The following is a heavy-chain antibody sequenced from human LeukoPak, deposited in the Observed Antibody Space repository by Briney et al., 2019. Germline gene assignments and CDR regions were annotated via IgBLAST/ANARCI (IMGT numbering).Heavy chain of an antibody. CDR2: INHSGST. CDR1: GGSFSGYY. J-gene: IGHJ4*02. V-gene: IGHV4-34*01. Sequence: SETLSLTCAVYGGSFSGYYWSWIRQPPGKGLEWIGEINHSGSTNYNPSLKSRVTISVDTSKNQSSLKLSSVTAADTAVYYCARSHYYDSSGYYPYWGQGTLVTVSS. CDR3: ARSHYYDSSGYYPY. D-gene: IGHD3-22*01.